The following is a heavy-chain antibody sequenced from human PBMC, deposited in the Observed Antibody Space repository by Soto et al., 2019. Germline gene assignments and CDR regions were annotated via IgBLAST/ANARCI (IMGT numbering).Heavy chain of an antibody. CDR1: GDTFSTYT. CDR3: ARERLVFAPRTVRSDHYYYAMDD. D-gene: IGHD2-15*01. CDR2: IIPRSGTS. Sequence: SVKVSCKASGDTFSTYTITWVRQAPGQGLEWMGGIIPRSGTSNYAQKFQGRVTITADESTSTAYMELSSLRSEDTAVYYCARERLVFAPRTVRSDHYYYAMDDRRQGTTVTVTS. V-gene: IGHV1-69*13. J-gene: IGHJ6*01.